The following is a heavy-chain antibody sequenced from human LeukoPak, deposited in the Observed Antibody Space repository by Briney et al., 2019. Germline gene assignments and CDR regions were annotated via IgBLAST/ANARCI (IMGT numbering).Heavy chain of an antibody. V-gene: IGHV3-23*01. CDR2: ISGSGGST. D-gene: IGHD6-19*01. Sequence: GGSLRLSCAASGFTFSSYAMSWVRQAPGKGLEWVSAISGSGGSTYYADSVKGRFTISRDNSKNTLYLQMNSLRAVDTAVYYCAKAFSSGWYFEYDYWGQGTLVTVSS. J-gene: IGHJ4*02. CDR1: GFTFSSYA. CDR3: AKAFSSGWYFEYDY.